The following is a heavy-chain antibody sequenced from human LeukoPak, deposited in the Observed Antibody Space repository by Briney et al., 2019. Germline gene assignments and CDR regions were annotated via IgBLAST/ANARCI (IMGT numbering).Heavy chain of an antibody. D-gene: IGHD3-22*01. Sequence: ASVTVSCKASGYTFTSYYMHWVRQAPGQGLEWMGIINPSGGSTSYAQKFQGRVTMTRDTSTSTVYMELSSLRSEDTAVYYCARDIAYYYDSSGYLDYWGQGTLVTVSS. CDR3: ARDIAYYYDSSGYLDY. CDR1: GYTFTSYY. J-gene: IGHJ4*02. V-gene: IGHV1-46*01. CDR2: INPSGGST.